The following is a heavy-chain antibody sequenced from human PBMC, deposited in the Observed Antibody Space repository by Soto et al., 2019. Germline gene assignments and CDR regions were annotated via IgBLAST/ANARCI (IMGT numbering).Heavy chain of an antibody. CDR1: GFTISDYY. J-gene: IGHJ6*02. V-gene: IGHV3-11*01. CDR2: ISSEGTTT. Sequence: GGVLRLSCAASGFTISDYYMTWIRQAPGKGLEWVSYISSEGTTTYYADSVRDRFSISLDNAKNSVYLQMNSLRADDSGVYYCARDLEGSGSHWLGYNYYAMDVWGQGTTVTVSS. CDR3: ARDLEGSGSHWLGYNYYAMDV. D-gene: IGHD3-10*01.